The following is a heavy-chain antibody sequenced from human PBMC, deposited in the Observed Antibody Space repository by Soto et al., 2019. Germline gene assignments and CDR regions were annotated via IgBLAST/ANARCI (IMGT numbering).Heavy chain of an antibody. Sequence: QVQLVQSGAEVKKPGSSVKVSCKASGGTFSSYAISWVRQAPGQGLEWMGGIIPIFGTANYAQKFQGRVTITADESTSTAYMELSSLRSEDTAVYYCARSHRPYCRGGSCYPNWFDPWGQGTLVTVSS. CDR3: ARSHRPYCRGGSCYPNWFDP. J-gene: IGHJ5*02. CDR1: GGTFSSYA. CDR2: IIPIFGTA. D-gene: IGHD2-15*01. V-gene: IGHV1-69*01.